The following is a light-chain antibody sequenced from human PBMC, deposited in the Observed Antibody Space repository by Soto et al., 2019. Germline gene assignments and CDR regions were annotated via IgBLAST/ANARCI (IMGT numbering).Light chain of an antibody. J-gene: IGLJ1*01. CDR3: SSYTGGSTLFV. Sequence: QSALTQPASVSGSPGQSITLSCTGTSSDVGAYDYVSWYQQPPGKAPKLMIYEVTNRPSGVSSRFSGSKSGNTASLTISGLQAEDEADYYCSSYTGGSTLFVFGAGTKVNV. V-gene: IGLV2-14*01. CDR1: SSDVGAYDY. CDR2: EVT.